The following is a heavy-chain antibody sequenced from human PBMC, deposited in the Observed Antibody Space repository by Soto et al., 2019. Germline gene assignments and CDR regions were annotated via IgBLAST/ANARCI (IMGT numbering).Heavy chain of an antibody. D-gene: IGHD3-10*01. CDR3: ATLYMVRGVRTFDY. CDR1: GGSISSGGYY. Sequence: QVQLQESGPGLVKPSQTLSLTCTVSGGSISSGGYYWSRIRQHPGKGLEWIGYIYYTGSTYYHPSLKSRVTISVDTAKNQFSLKLSSVTAADTAVYYCATLYMVRGVRTFDYWGQGTLVTVSS. CDR2: IYYTGST. J-gene: IGHJ4*02. V-gene: IGHV4-31*03.